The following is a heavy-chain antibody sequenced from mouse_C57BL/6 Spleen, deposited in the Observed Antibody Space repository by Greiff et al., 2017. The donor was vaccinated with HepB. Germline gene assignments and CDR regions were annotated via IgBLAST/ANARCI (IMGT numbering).Heavy chain of an antibody. Sequence: VQLQQSGAELVRPGTSVKMSCKASGYTFTNYWIGWAKQRPGHGLEWIGDIYPGGGYTNYNEKFKGKATLTADKSSSTAYMQCSSLTSEDSAIYYCARSGDYRWFAYWGQGTLVTVAA. J-gene: IGHJ3*01. CDR3: ARSGDYRWFAY. CDR2: IYPGGGYT. D-gene: IGHD2-4*01. CDR1: GYTFTNYW. V-gene: IGHV1-63*01.